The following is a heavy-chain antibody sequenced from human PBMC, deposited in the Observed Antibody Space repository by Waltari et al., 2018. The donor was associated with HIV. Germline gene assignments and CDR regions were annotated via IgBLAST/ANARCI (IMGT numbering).Heavy chain of an antibody. Sequence: EVQLVDSRVGLVQPGASLSLSCAASAFAFRSSRLPWVSQAPGKGLEWVSYISSSGSALYYADSVKGRFSISRDNAKNSLYLQLNSLRGEDTAVYYCARDRQFAFDYWGQGTLVTVSS. CDR2: ISSSGSAL. J-gene: IGHJ4*02. V-gene: IGHV3-48*01. D-gene: IGHD2-15*01. CDR1: AFAFRSSR. CDR3: ARDRQFAFDY.